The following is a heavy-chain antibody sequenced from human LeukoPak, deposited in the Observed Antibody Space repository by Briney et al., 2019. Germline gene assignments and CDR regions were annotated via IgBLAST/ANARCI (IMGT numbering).Heavy chain of an antibody. D-gene: IGHD3-9*01. CDR1: GGSISSYY. CDR3: ARGRSYYDILTGHNWFDP. V-gene: IGHV4-59*01. CDR2: IYYSGST. Sequence: PSETLSLTCTVSGGSISSYYWSWIRQPPGKGLEWIGYIYYSGSTNFNPSLKSRVTISVDTSKNQFSLKLSSVTAADTAVYYCARGRSYYDILTGHNWFDPWGQGTLVTVSS. J-gene: IGHJ5*02.